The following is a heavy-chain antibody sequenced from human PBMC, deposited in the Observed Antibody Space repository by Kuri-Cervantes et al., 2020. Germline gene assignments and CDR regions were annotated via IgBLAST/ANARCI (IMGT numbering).Heavy chain of an antibody. CDR1: GFSLSNARMG. Sequence: SGPTLVKPTETLTLTCTVSGFSLSNARMGVSWIRQPPGKALEWLAHIFSNDEESYSTSLKSRLTISKDTSKSQVVLTMTNMDPVDTATYYCARIHGESRDGYSNFDYWGQGTLVTVSS. J-gene: IGHJ4*02. D-gene: IGHD5-24*01. V-gene: IGHV2-26*01. CDR2: IFSNDEE. CDR3: ARIHGESRDGYSNFDY.